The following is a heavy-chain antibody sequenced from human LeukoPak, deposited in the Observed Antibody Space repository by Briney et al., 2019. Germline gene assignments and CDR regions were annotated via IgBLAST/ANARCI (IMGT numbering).Heavy chain of an antibody. V-gene: IGHV7-4-1*02. CDR3: ARVGFPTYYYYMDV. CDR1: GYTFTSYA. D-gene: IGHD3-10*01. CDR2: ININTGNP. J-gene: IGHJ6*03. Sequence: ASAKVSCKASGYTFTSYAMNWVRQAPGQGLEWMGWININTGNPTYAQGFTGRFVFSLDTSVSTAYLQISSLKAEDTAMYYCARVGFPTYYYYMDVWGKGTTVTVSS.